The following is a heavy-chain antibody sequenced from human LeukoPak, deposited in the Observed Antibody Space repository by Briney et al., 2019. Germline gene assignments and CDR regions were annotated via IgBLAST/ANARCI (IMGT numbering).Heavy chain of an antibody. CDR2: IWSYGSDK. CDR3: ARDYGDSPFDY. CDR1: GFTFSSYD. V-gene: IGHV3-33*01. Sequence: GGSLRLSCAASGFTFSSYDMHWVRLAPGKGLEWVAFIWSYGSDKYYADSVKGRFTISRDNSKNTLYLQMNSLRAEDTAAYYCARDYGDSPFDYWGQGTLVTVSS. J-gene: IGHJ4*02. D-gene: IGHD4-17*01.